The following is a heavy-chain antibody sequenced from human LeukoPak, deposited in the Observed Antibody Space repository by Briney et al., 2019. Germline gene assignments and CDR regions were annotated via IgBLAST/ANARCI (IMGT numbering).Heavy chain of an antibody. J-gene: IGHJ3*02. D-gene: IGHD1-26*01. Sequence: PGGSLRLSCAASGFTVSSNYMSWVRQAPEKGLEWVSVIYSGGSTYCADSVKGRFTISRDNSKNTLYLQMNSLRAEDTAVYYCAHSRELLLDAFDIWGQGTMVTVSS. V-gene: IGHV3-66*01. CDR1: GFTVSSNY. CDR3: AHSRELLLDAFDI. CDR2: IYSGGST.